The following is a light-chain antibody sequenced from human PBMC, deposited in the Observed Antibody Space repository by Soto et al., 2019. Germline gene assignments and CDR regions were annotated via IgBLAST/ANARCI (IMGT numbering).Light chain of an antibody. CDR1: QSVRSRY. CDR2: GAS. V-gene: IGKV3-20*01. J-gene: IGKJ1*01. CDR3: QQYGSSSWT. Sequence: EIVLTQSPGPLSLPPGERATLSCRSSQSVRSRYLAWYQQTFGQAPRLLIYGASSRATGIPDRFSGSGSGTDFTLNISRLEPEDFAVYYCQQYGSSSWTFGQGTKVEIK.